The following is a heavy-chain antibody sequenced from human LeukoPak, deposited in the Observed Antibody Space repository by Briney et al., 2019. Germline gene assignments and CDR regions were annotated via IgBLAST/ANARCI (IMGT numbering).Heavy chain of an antibody. V-gene: IGHV3-13*01. J-gene: IGHJ4*02. CDR3: ARGGWGAAAGTFDY. CDR2: IGTAGDT. CDR1: GFTFSSCD. D-gene: IGHD6-13*01. Sequence: PGGTLRLSCAASGFTFSSCDMHWVRQATGKGLEWVSAIGTAGDTYYPGSVKGRFTISRENAKSSLYLQMNSLRAEDTAVYYCARGGWGAAAGTFDYWGQGTLVTVSS.